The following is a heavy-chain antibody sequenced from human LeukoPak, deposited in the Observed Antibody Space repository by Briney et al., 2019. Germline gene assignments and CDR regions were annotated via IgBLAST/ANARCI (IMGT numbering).Heavy chain of an antibody. D-gene: IGHD5-18*01. Sequence: SETLSLTCTVSGGSITSYYWSWIRQPPGKGLEWIGYIYYSGSTNYNPSLKSRISISVDTSKNQFSLKLSSVTAADTAVYYCARTTEGGYTYNYFYYYYMDVWGKGTTVTISS. CDR2: IYYSGST. J-gene: IGHJ6*03. CDR1: GGSITSYY. V-gene: IGHV4-59*01. CDR3: ARTTEGGYTYNYFYYYYMDV.